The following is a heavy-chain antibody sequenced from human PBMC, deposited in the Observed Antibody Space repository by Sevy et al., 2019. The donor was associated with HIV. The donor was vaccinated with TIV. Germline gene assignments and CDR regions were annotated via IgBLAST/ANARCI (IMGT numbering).Heavy chain of an antibody. V-gene: IGHV4-30-4*01. Sequence: SETLSLTCTVSGGSINSDDYYWSWIRQPPGKGLEWIGYIFYSGSTYYNPSLQSRVTISADTSKNQFSLKLRSVTAADTAVYYCARNIAAAGTFYFDYWGQGTLVTVSS. D-gene: IGHD6-13*01. CDR1: GGSINSDDYY. CDR2: IFYSGST. J-gene: IGHJ4*02. CDR3: ARNIAAAGTFYFDY.